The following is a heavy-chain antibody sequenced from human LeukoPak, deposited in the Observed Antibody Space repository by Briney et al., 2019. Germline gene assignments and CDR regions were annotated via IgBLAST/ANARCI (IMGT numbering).Heavy chain of an antibody. V-gene: IGHV3-33*01. D-gene: IGHD3-22*01. J-gene: IGHJ4*02. Sequence: GGSLRLSCAASGFTFSSYGMHWVRQAPGKGQEWVAVIWYDGSNKYYADSVKGRFTISRDNSKNTLYLQMNSLRAEDTAVYYCARGGHDYYDSSGYTYWGQGTLVTVSS. CDR2: IWYDGSNK. CDR1: GFTFSSYG. CDR3: ARGGHDYYDSSGYTY.